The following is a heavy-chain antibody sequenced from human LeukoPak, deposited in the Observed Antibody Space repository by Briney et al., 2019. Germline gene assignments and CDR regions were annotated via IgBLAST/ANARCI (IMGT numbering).Heavy chain of an antibody. J-gene: IGHJ5*02. CDR3: ARLYCSSTSCSLLDP. CDR2: IYYSGST. D-gene: IGHD2-2*01. Sequence: PSETLSLTCTVSGGSISSYCWSWIRQPPGKGLEWIGYIYYSGSTNYNPSLKSRVTISVDTSKNQFSLKLSSVTAADTAVYYCARLYCSSTSCSLLDPWGQGTLVTVSS. CDR1: GGSISSYC. V-gene: IGHV4-59*08.